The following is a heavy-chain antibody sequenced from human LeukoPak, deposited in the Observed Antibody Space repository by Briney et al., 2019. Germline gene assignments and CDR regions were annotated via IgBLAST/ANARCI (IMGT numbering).Heavy chain of an antibody. V-gene: IGHV3-23*01. J-gene: IGHJ6*03. CDR1: GFTLSSYA. CDR3: AKRQGWEHSYYYYYMDV. Sequence: GGSLRLSCAASGFTLSSYAMSWVRQGPGKGLEWVSAISVSGNTYHADSVKGRFTISRDNSKNTLYLRMNSLRAEDTAVYCCAKRQGWEHSYYYYYMDVWGKRTTVTISS. CDR2: ISVSGNT. D-gene: IGHD1-26*01.